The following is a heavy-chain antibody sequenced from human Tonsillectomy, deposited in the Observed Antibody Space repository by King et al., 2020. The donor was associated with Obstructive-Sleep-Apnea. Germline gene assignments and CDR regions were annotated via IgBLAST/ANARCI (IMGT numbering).Heavy chain of an antibody. D-gene: IGHD3-16*01. V-gene: IGHV1-58*01. CDR1: GVTFSNSA. J-gene: IGHJ3*02. CDR3: AAQGGKGNAFDI. CDR2: IVVDSGKT. Sequence: QLVQSGPEVKTPGTSVKVSCKASGVTFSNSALQWVRQARGQRLEWIGWIVVDSGKTKFAQEFQGRVTITRDLSTSPAYMELSSLTSEDTAVYYGAAQGGKGNAFDIWGQGTMVTVSS.